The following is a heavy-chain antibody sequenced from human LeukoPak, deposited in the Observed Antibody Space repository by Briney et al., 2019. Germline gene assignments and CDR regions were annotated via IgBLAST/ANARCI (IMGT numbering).Heavy chain of an antibody. D-gene: IGHD5-18*01. CDR3: AKAASLVSDGYVAQFDY. CDR1: GFTFDEYD. CDR2: ICWNSGSI. V-gene: IGHV3-9*01. Sequence: GGSLRLSCAASGFTFDEYDMHWVRQAPGKGLEWVSGICWNSGSIGYADSVRRRFTTSRNNAKNSLYLQMNSLRAEDTALYYCAKAASLVSDGYVAQFDYWGQGTLVTVSS. J-gene: IGHJ4*02.